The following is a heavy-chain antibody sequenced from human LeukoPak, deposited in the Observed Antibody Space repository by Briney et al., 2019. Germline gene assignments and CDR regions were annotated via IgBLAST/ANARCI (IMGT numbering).Heavy chain of an antibody. CDR2: IKSKTDVGTT. V-gene: IGHV3-15*01. CDR1: GFTFSNAW. J-gene: IGHJ4*02. CDR3: TTARHCSAGSCYFDY. D-gene: IGHD2-15*01. Sequence: PGGSLRLSCAASGFTFSNAWMSWVRQAPGKGLEWVGHIKSKTDVGTTDYAAPVKGRFTISRDDSKNTLYLQMNSLQTDDTAVYYCTTARHCSAGSCYFDYWGQGTLVTVSS.